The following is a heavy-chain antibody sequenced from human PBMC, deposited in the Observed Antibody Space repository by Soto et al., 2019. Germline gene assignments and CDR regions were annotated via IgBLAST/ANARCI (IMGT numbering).Heavy chain of an antibody. CDR1: GGSISSYY. Sequence: SETLSLTCTVSGGSISSYYWSWIRQPPGKGLEWIGYIYYSGSTNYNPSLKSRVTISVDTPKNQFSLKLTSVTAADTAVYYCARDNGYSYGYNLDHWGQGTLVTVS. CDR3: ARDNGYSYGYNLDH. J-gene: IGHJ4*02. CDR2: IYYSGST. D-gene: IGHD5-18*01. V-gene: IGHV4-59*01.